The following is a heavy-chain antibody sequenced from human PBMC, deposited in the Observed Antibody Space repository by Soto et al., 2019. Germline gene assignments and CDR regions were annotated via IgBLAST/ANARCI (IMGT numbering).Heavy chain of an antibody. CDR3: ARVGAYGSGSYSGWFDP. D-gene: IGHD3-10*01. CDR2: IYHSGST. Sequence: PSETLSLTCAVSGGSISSGGYSWSWIRQPPGKGLEWIGYIYHSGSTYYNPSLKSRVTISVDRSKNQFSLKLSSVTAADTAVYYCARVGAYGSGSYSGWFDPWGQGTLVTVSS. CDR1: GGSISSGGYS. J-gene: IGHJ5*02. V-gene: IGHV4-30-2*01.